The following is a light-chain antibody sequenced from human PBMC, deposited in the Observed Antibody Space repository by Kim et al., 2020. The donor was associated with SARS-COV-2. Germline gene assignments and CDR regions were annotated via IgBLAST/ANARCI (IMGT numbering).Light chain of an antibody. CDR1: SSDAGGYNY. CDR3: SSYTRSSTYV. V-gene: IGLV2-14*01. CDR2: DVS. J-gene: IGLJ1*01. Sequence: QSALTQPASVSGSPGQSITISCTGTSSDAGGYNYVSWYQQHPDKAPKLMIYDVSKRPSGVSNRFSGSKSGNTASLTISGLQAEDEADYYCSSYTRSSTYVFGTGTKVTVL.